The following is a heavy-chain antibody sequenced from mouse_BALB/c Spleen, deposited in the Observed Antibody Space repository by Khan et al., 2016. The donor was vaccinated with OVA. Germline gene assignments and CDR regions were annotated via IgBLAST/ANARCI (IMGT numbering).Heavy chain of an antibody. CDR1: GYSFTIYY. V-gene: IGHV1-18*01. J-gene: IGHJ3*01. CDR2: VNPNTGGS. D-gene: IGHD2-14*01. Sequence: VQLQQSGPDLVKPGASVKISCKASGYSFTIYYMAWVKQSPGKSLEWIGGVNPNTGGSDYNQEFKGKATLTVDKSSNTAYMELHSLTSEDSAVCYRAREYDFFDYWGQGTPVTVSA. CDR3: AREYDFFDY.